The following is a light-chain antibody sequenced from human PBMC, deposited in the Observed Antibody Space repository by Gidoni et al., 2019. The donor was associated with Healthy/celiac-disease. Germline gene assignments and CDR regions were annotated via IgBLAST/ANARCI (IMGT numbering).Light chain of an antibody. Sequence: DIQMTQSPSSLSASVGDRVTITCRASQSISSYLNWYQQKPGKAPKLLIHAASSLQSGVPSRFSGSGSGTDFTLTISSLQPEDFATYYCQQSYSTPHTFGPXTKVDIK. CDR2: AAS. V-gene: IGKV1-39*01. CDR3: QQSYSTPHT. CDR1: QSISSY. J-gene: IGKJ3*01.